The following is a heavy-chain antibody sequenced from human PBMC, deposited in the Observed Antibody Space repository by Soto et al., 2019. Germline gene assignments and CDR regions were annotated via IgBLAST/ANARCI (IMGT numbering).Heavy chain of an antibody. D-gene: IGHD6-6*01. J-gene: IGHJ1*01. V-gene: IGHV4-39*01. CDR1: GVSISSSGYY. CDR3: ARLGSRSSSEIGSEFFQI. Sequence: QLQLQESGPGLVKPSETLSLTCSVSGVSISSSGYYWGWLRQPPGRGLEGIGSIFHTGTTYDIPFFTIRVTVSVDTSMNLFSLRLRSVTTADSAVYYCARLGSRSSSEIGSEFFQIWGQGTLVTVSS. CDR2: IFHTGTT.